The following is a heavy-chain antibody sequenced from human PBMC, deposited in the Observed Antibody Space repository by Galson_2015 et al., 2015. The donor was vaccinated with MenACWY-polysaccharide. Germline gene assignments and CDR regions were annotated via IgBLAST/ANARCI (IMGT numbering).Heavy chain of an antibody. J-gene: IGHJ4*02. CDR1: GFTFSTYA. CDR3: ARTVVFEY. Sequence: SLRLSCAASGFTFSTYAMSWVRQAPGKGLEWVSAISGSGRNTYYTDSVKGRFTISRDNSENTLYLQMNSLRAEDTAIYYCARTVVFEYSGQGTLLTVSS. CDR2: ISGSGRNT. D-gene: IGHD3-22*01. V-gene: IGHV3-23*01.